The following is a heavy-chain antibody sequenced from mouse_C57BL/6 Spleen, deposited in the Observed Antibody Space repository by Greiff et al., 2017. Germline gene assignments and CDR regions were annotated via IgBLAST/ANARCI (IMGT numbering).Heavy chain of an antibody. CDR2: IFPGSGST. D-gene: IGHD2-4*01. CDR3: ARSGYYDYDGNYFDY. J-gene: IGHJ2*01. Sequence: QVQLQQSGPELVKPGASVKISCKASGYTFTDYYINWVKQRPGQGLEWIGWIFPGSGSTYYNEKFKGKATLTVDKSSSTAYMLLSSLTSEDSAVYFCARSGYYDYDGNYFDYRGQGTTRTVSS. CDR1: GYTFTDYY. V-gene: IGHV1-75*01.